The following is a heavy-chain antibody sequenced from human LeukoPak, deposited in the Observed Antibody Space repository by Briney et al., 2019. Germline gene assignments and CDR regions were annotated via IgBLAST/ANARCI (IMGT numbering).Heavy chain of an antibody. CDR1: GFTFSSYA. Sequence: GGSLRLSCAASGFTFSSYAMSWVRQAPGKGLEWVPSISGSGDSTYYADSVKGRFTISRDNSKNTLYLQMNSLRAENTAVYYCANPAGYCSSTSCFDYYFDYWGQGTLVTVSS. CDR2: ISGSGDST. J-gene: IGHJ4*02. CDR3: ANPAGYCSSTSCFDYYFDY. V-gene: IGHV3-23*01. D-gene: IGHD2-2*01.